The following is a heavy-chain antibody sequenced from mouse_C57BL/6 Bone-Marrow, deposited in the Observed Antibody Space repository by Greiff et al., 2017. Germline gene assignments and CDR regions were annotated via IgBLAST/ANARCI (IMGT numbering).Heavy chain of an antibody. J-gene: IGHJ1*03. V-gene: IGHV5-9*01. Sequence: EVQGVESGGGLVKPGGSLKLSCAASGFTFSSYTMYWVRQTPEKRLQWVAAISGGGGNTYYPDSVKGRFTLSRDNDKNTLYLQMSSLRSEDTALYYCSRQVTTVLATKYFDVWGTGTTVTVSS. CDR1: GFTFSSYT. CDR2: ISGGGGNT. CDR3: SRQVTTVLATKYFDV. D-gene: IGHD1-1*01.